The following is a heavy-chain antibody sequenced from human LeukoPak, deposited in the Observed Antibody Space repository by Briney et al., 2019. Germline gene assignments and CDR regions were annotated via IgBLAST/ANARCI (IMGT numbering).Heavy chain of an antibody. CDR1: GYTFTSYG. CDR3: ARVSLSGSSSSAVMDY. CDR2: ISAYNGNT. Sequence: ASVKVSCKASGYTFTSYGINWVRQAPGQGLEWMGWISAYNGNTNYAQKFQGSVTMTTDTSTSIAYMELRSLRSDDTAVYYCARVSLSGSSSSAVMDYWGQGTRVTVSS. V-gene: IGHV1-18*01. D-gene: IGHD6-6*01. J-gene: IGHJ4*02.